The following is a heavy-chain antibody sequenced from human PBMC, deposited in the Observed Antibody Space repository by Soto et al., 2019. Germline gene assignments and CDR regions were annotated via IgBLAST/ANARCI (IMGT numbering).Heavy chain of an antibody. Sequence: SPTLSLTCAISGDSVSSNSAAWNWIRQSPSSGLVWLGRTYYRSEWYNDYAVSVKSRVTINPDTSKNQFSLQLNSVTPEDTAVYYCARVEKYQRPPYYYYCMNVWGQGTTVTVSS. CDR3: ARVEKYQRPPYYYYCMNV. CDR1: GDSVSSNSAA. D-gene: IGHD2-2*01. V-gene: IGHV6-1*01. J-gene: IGHJ6*02. CDR2: TYYRSEWYN.